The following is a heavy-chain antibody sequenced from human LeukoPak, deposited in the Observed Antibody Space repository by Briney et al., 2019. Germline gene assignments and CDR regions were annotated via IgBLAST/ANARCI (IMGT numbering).Heavy chain of an antibody. Sequence: PSETLSLTCTVSGGSISTYYWSWIRQPAGKGLEWIGRIYTSGSTNYNPSLKSRVTMSVDTSKNQFSLKLTSVTAADTAVYSCAGSDMSGVNFDLWGQGTLVTVSS. J-gene: IGHJ4*02. CDR3: AGSDMSGVNFDL. D-gene: IGHD3-10*01. CDR1: GGSISTYY. V-gene: IGHV4-4*07. CDR2: IYTSGST.